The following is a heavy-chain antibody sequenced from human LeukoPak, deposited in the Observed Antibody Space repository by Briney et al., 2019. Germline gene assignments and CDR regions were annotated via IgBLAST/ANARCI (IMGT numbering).Heavy chain of an antibody. D-gene: IGHD3-22*01. CDR1: RFTFSSYA. Sequence: GGSLRLSCAASRFTFSSYAMTWVRQAPGKGLEWVSGISGSGSNTYYADSVKGRFTISRDNSKNTLYLQMNSLRAEDTAAYYCAKGTYDSRGHFDYWGQGTLVSVSS. J-gene: IGHJ4*02. CDR3: AKGTYDSRGHFDY. CDR2: ISGSGSNT. V-gene: IGHV3-23*01.